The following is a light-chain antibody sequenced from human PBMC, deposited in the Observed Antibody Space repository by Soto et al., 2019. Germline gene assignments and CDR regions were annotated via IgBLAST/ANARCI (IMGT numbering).Light chain of an antibody. CDR2: AAS. Sequence: DIQMTQSPSSLSASVGDRVTITCRASQSISSYLNWYQQKPGKAPTVLIYAASGLQSGVPSRFSGSGSGTDFTLTISSLQPEDFATYYCQQSYKTPYSFGPGTKLEIK. V-gene: IGKV1-39*01. J-gene: IGKJ2*03. CDR1: QSISSY. CDR3: QQSYKTPYS.